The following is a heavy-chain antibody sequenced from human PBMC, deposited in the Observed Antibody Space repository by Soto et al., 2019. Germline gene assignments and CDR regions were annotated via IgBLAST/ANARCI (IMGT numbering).Heavy chain of an antibody. D-gene: IGHD4-4*01. CDR1: GRSVSSGSYY. CDR2: IYYSGST. CDR3: ARERDYTTARWFDP. Sequence: SAPLSLTCTVSGRSVSSGSYYWSWIRQPPGKGLEWIGYIYYSGSTNYNPSLKSRVTISVYTSKMLLCLTLSFVAAAETAVYYCARERDYTTARWFDPWGQGTLVTGAS. J-gene: IGHJ5*02. V-gene: IGHV4-61*01.